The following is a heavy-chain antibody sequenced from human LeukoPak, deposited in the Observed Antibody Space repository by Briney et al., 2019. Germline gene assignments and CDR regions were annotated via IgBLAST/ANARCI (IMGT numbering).Heavy chain of an antibody. J-gene: IGHJ6*03. D-gene: IGHD6-13*01. CDR2: FDPEDGET. Sequence: ASVKVSCKVSGYTLTELSMHWVRQAPGKGLEWMGGFDPEDGETIYAQKFQGRVTMTEDTSTDTAYMELSSLRSEDTAVYYCATGSAAAGTGYYYYYFMDGWGKGTTVTVSS. V-gene: IGHV1-24*01. CDR1: GYTLTELS. CDR3: ATGSAAAGTGYYYYYFMDG.